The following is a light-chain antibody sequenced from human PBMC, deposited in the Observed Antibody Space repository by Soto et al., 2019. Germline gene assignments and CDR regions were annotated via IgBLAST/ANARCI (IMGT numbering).Light chain of an antibody. V-gene: IGLV2-14*01. CDR1: SSDVGGYNY. CDR2: DVS. J-gene: IGLJ1*01. CDR3: SSYTTSNTRQIV. Sequence: QSALTQPASVSGSPGQSITISCTGTSSDVGGYNYVSWYQQHPGKAPKFMIYDVSNRPSGVSNRFSGSKSGNTASLTISGLQAEDEADYYSSSYTTSNTRQIVFVTGTKVTVL.